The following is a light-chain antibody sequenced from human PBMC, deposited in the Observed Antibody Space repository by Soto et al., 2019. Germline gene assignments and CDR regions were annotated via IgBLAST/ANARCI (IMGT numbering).Light chain of an antibody. Sequence: QPVLTQPPSASGTPGQRVTISCSGSSSNIGSNTVNWYQQLPGTAPKLLIYSNNQRPSGVPDRFSGSKSGPSASLAISGLQSEDEGDYYCAAWDDSLNGPVFGGGTQLTVL. J-gene: IGLJ3*02. CDR2: SNN. CDR3: AAWDDSLNGPV. CDR1: SSNIGSNT. V-gene: IGLV1-44*01.